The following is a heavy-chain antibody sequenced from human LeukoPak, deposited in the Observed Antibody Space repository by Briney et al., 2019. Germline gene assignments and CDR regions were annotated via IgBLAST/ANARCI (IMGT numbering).Heavy chain of an antibody. J-gene: IGHJ3*02. CDR3: ARSITMVRGVSGAFDI. V-gene: IGHV1-69*04. CDR2: IIPILGIA. Sequence: SVKVSCKASGGTFSSYAISWVRQAPGQGLEWMGRIIPILGIANHAQKFQGRVTITADKSTSTAYMELSSLRSEDTAVYYCARSITMVRGVSGAFDIWGQGTMVTVSS. CDR1: GGTFSSYA. D-gene: IGHD3-10*01.